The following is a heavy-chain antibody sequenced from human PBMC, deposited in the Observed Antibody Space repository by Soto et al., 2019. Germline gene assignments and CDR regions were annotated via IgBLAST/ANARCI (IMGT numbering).Heavy chain of an antibody. J-gene: IGHJ4*02. CDR3: ACERWSVRF. V-gene: IGHV4-34*01. CDR1: GGSFTTYY. Sequence: QVQVQQWGAGLLKPSETLSLTCAVYGGSFTTYYWTWFRQSPGRGLEWIGEINHSGSTHYNPSLKSRVTISEDTSNNQGSLKLSSVTAADTAMYYCACERWSVRFWGQGTLVTVSS. CDR2: INHSGST. D-gene: IGHD2-15*01.